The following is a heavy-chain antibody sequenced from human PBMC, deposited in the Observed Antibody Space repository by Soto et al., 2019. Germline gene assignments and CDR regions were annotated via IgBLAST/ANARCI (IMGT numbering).Heavy chain of an antibody. V-gene: IGHV4-39*01. CDR1: GGSISSSSYY. J-gene: IGHJ3*02. CDR2: IYYSGST. Sequence: QLQLQESGPGLVKPSETLSLTCTVSGGSISSSSYYWGWIRQPPGKGLEWIGSIYYSGSTYYNPSLKSRVTISVDTSKNQFSLKLSSVTAADTAVYYCARRIFKSSGWVDAFDIWGQGTMVTVSS. CDR3: ARRIFKSSGWVDAFDI. D-gene: IGHD6-19*01.